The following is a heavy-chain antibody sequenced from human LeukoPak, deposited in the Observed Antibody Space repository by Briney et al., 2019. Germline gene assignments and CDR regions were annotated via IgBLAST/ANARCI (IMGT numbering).Heavy chain of an antibody. V-gene: IGHV3-30-3*01. D-gene: IGHD6-13*01. J-gene: IGHJ6*02. CDR3: ARDVATAEVGGYYYGMDV. CDR2: ISYGGSNK. CDR1: GFTFSSYA. Sequence: GRSLRLSCAASGFTFSSYAMHWVRQAPGKGLEWVAVISYGGSNKYYADSVKGRFTISRDNSKNTLYLQMNSLRAEDTAVYYCARDVATAEVGGYYYGMDVWGQGTTVTVSS.